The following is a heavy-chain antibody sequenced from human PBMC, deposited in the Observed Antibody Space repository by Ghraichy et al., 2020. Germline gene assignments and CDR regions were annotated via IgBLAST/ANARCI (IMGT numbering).Heavy chain of an antibody. CDR2: VDQSGST. Sequence: SETLSLTCSVSGGSMSGYFWSWIRQSPWKGLEWIGFVDQSGSTTYNPSLKSRVTISLDTSNFQFSLDLGSVTAADTAVYYCARDKNGTYFDYFDHWGQGTLVPVS. J-gene: IGHJ4*02. D-gene: IGHD1-26*01. CDR1: GGSMSGYF. V-gene: IGHV4-59*01. CDR3: ARDKNGTYFDYFDH.